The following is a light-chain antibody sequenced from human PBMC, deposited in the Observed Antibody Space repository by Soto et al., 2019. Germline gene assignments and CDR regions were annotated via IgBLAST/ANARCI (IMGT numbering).Light chain of an antibody. Sequence: LTPPASVSASAGKSRPISCPGTPSHVGSHKLVSWYQQYPGNAPKLIIFEAYKRPSGVSNRFSGSKSGSTASLTISGLQAEDEADYYCCSNAVGSTYVFGTGTKVTVL. CDR1: PSHVGSHKL. J-gene: IGLJ1*01. CDR3: CSNAVGSTYV. V-gene: IGLV2-23*01. CDR2: EAY.